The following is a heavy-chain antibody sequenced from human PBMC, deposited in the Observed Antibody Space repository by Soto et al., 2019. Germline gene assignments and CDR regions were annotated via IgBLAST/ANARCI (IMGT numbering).Heavy chain of an antibody. V-gene: IGHV3-66*01. CDR1: GFTVSSNY. Sequence: GGSLRLSCAASGFTVSSNYMSWVRQAPGKGLEWVSVIYSGGSTYYADSVKGRFTISRDNSKNTLYLQMNSLRAEDTAVYYCAREDIVVVPPSRGDYYYYYMDVWGKGTTVTVSS. CDR3: AREDIVVVPPSRGDYYYYYMDV. J-gene: IGHJ6*03. CDR2: IYSGGST. D-gene: IGHD2-2*01.